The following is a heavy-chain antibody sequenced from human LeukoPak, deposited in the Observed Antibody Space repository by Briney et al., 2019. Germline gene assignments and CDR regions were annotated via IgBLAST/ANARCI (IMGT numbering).Heavy chain of an antibody. J-gene: IGHJ4*02. CDR1: GYTFTGYY. Sequence: GASVKVSCKASGYTFTGYYMHWVRQAPGQGLEWMGRINPNSGGTNYAQKFQGRVTMTRDTSISTAYMELSRLRSDDTAVYYCAKSQVGSCSSASCSLDYWGQGALVTVSS. D-gene: IGHD2-2*01. CDR3: AKSQVGSCSSASCSLDY. CDR2: INPNSGGT. V-gene: IGHV1-2*06.